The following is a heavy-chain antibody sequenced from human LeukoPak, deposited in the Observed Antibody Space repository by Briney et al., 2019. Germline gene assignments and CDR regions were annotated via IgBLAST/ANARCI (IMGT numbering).Heavy chain of an antibody. CDR2: ISSSSSYI. D-gene: IGHD6-19*01. Sequence: GGSLRLSCAAAGFTFSSYSMNWVRQAPGKGLEWVSSISSSSSYIYYADSVKGRFTISRDNAKNSLYLQMNSLRAEDTAVYYCASPDPYSSGWYGLDYWGQGTLVTVSS. CDR1: GFTFSSYS. J-gene: IGHJ4*02. CDR3: ASPDPYSSGWYGLDY. V-gene: IGHV3-21*01.